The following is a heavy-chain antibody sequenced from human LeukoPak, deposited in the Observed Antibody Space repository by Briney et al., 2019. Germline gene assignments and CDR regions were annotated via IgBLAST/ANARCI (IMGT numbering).Heavy chain of an antibody. Sequence: GGSLRLSCAASGFTVSSNYMSWVRQAPGKGLEWVSVIYSGGSTYYADSVKGRFTISRDNSKNTLYLQMNSLRAEDTAVYYCATFIAARPSPFDYWGQGTLVTVSS. V-gene: IGHV3-53*01. D-gene: IGHD6-6*01. J-gene: IGHJ4*02. CDR2: IYSGGST. CDR1: GFTVSSNY. CDR3: ATFIAARPSPFDY.